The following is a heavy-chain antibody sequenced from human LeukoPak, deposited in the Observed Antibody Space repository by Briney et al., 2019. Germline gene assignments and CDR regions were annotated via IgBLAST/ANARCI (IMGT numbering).Heavy chain of an antibody. CDR2: IYPGDSDT. J-gene: IGHJ4*02. V-gene: IGHV5-51*01. Sequence: GESLKISCKGSGYSFTSYWIGWVRQMPGKGLEWMGIIYPGDSDTRYSPSFQGQVTISADKSISTAYLQWSSLKASDAAMYYCARGYYDFWSGYFPSPFLWWGQGTLVTLSS. CDR3: ARGYYDFWSGYFPSPFLW. D-gene: IGHD3-3*01. CDR1: GYSFTSYW.